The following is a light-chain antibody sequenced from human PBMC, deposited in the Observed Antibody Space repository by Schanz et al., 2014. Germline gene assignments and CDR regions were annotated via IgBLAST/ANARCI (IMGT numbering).Light chain of an antibody. J-gene: IGLJ2*01. Sequence: QSALTQPASVSGSPGQSITISCTGTSSDVGGYNYVSWYQQHPGKAPKLMIYEGSKRPSGVSNRISGSKSGNTASLTISGLQAEDEATYYCCSYSHTRTFVLFGGGTKLTVL. CDR1: SSDVGGYNY. CDR2: EGS. V-gene: IGLV2-23*03. CDR3: CSYSHTRTFVL.